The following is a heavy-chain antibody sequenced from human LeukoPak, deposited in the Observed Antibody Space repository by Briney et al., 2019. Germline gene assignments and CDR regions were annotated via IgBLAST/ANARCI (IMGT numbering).Heavy chain of an antibody. CDR1: GGSISDSRYY. CDR2: IFYDGDA. J-gene: IGHJ4*02. CDR3: ARQLVNRYDRFDQ. Sequence: SETLSLTCTVSGGSISDSRYYWGWLRQPPGKGQEWIRSIFYDGDAYYNPSLESRLSIAVDTYKNEFCLRLSSVTTADTAVYYCARQLVNRYDRFDQWGQGTVVTDCS. V-gene: IGHV4-39*01. D-gene: IGHD1-1*01.